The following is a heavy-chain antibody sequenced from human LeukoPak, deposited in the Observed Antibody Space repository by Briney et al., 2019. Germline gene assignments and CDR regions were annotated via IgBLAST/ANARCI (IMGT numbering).Heavy chain of an antibody. CDR3: ARAPVGATCFDY. CDR1: GFTFSSYW. D-gene: IGHD1-26*01. J-gene: IGHJ4*02. V-gene: IGHV3-74*01. CDR2: INSDGSST. Sequence: GGSLRLSCAASGFTFSSYWMHWVRQAPGKGLVWVSRINSDGSSTSYADSVKGRFTISRDNAKNTLYLQVNGLRAEDTAVYYCARAPVGATCFDYWGQGTLVTVSS.